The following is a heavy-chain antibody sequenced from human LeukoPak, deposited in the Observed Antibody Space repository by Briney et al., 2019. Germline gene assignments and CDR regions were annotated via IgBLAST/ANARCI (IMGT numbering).Heavy chain of an antibody. CDR2: ISGSAGTI. J-gene: IGHJ4*02. CDR1: GFTFISYD. V-gene: IGHV3-48*03. D-gene: IGHD2-21*02. CDR3: SRGRLFGDY. Sequence: PGGSLRLSCAASGFTFISYDMNWVRQAPGKGLEWVSYISGSAGTIYYADSVKGRFTISRDNAKNSLSLQINSLRAEDTAVYYRSRGRLFGDYWGEGALVTASS.